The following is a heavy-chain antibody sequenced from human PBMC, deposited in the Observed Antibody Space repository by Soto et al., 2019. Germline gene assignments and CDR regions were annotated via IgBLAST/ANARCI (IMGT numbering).Heavy chain of an antibody. J-gene: IGHJ6*02. D-gene: IGHD2-2*01. CDR2: ISYDGTYK. CDR3: AKTGPYCSTTSCYYYYGLDV. Sequence: XESPALSSAASGVTFSTYCMHWVGQAPGKGLEWVAVISYDGTYKYYEDSVKGRFTISRDNSRNTLFLQMNSLRAEDTAVYYCAKTGPYCSTTSCYYYYGLDVWGQGTTVTVSS. V-gene: IGHV3-30*18. CDR1: GVTFSTYC.